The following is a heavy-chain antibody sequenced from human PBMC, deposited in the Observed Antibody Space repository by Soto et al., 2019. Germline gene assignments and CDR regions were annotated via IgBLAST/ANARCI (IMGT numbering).Heavy chain of an antibody. Sequence: GESLKISCKGSGYSFTSYWIGWVRQMPGKGLEWMGIIYPGDSDTRYSPSFQGQVTISADKSISTAYLQWSSLKASDTAMYYCARHGAVAGTEFDPWGQGALVTVSS. D-gene: IGHD6-19*01. CDR2: IYPGDSDT. J-gene: IGHJ5*02. CDR3: ARHGAVAGTEFDP. CDR1: GYSFTSYW. V-gene: IGHV5-51*01.